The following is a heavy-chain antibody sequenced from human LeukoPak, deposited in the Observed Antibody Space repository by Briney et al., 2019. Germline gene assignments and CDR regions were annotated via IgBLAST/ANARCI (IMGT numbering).Heavy chain of an antibody. J-gene: IGHJ3*02. Sequence: ASVKVSCKASGYTFTGYYMHWVRQAPGQGLEWMGRINPNSGGTNHAQKFQGRVTMTRDTSISTAYMELSRLRSDDTAVYYCARVYYDSSAPDAFDIWGQGTMVTVSS. CDR1: GYTFTGYY. V-gene: IGHV1-2*06. CDR3: ARVYYDSSAPDAFDI. D-gene: IGHD3-22*01. CDR2: INPNSGGT.